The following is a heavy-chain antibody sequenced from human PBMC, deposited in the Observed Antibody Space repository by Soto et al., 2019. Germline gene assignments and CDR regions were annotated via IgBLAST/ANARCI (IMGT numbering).Heavy chain of an antibody. Sequence: SETLSLTCTVSGGSLSSYYWSWIRQPPGKGLEWIGYIYYSGSTNYNPSLKSRVTISVDTSKNQFSLKLSSVTAADTAVYYCARVFNYWFDPWGQGTLVTVSS. D-gene: IGHD1-1*01. CDR3: ARVFNYWFDP. V-gene: IGHV4-59*01. CDR1: GGSLSSYY. CDR2: IYYSGST. J-gene: IGHJ5*02.